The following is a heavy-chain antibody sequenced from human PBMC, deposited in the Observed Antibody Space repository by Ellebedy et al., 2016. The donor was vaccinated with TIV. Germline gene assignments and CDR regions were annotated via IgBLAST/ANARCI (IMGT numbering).Heavy chain of an antibody. CDR1: GFTFSRYA. Sequence: GESLKISCAASGFTFSRYAIGWVRQAPGKGLEWVSGIVGSGAQKYADSVKGRFTISRDNSKGTVDLQMNSLRVEDTAVYFCAKERTPGDGYWVFDFWGQGTVVTVST. V-gene: IGHV3-23*01. CDR3: AKERTPGDGYWVFDF. D-gene: IGHD5-18*01. CDR2: IVGSGA. J-gene: IGHJ4*02.